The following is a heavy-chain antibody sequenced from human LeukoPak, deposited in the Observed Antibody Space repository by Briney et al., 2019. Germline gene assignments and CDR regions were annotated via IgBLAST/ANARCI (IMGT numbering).Heavy chain of an antibody. J-gene: IGHJ4*02. D-gene: IGHD5-24*01. Sequence: SETLSLTCAVYGGSFSGYYWSWIRQPPGKGLEWIGNIYYSGSTYYNPSLKSRVTISVDTSKNQVSLRLSSVTAADTAVYYCARGDGALDYWGQGTLVTVSS. CDR1: GGSFSGYY. CDR3: ARGDGALDY. V-gene: IGHV4-34*01. CDR2: IYYSGST.